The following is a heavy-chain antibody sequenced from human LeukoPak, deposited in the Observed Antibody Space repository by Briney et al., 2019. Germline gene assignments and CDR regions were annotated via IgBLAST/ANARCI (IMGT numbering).Heavy chain of an antibody. CDR1: RYIFISYY. CDR3: ARCLRGGDFVAQDAFDI. Sequence: GASVKVSCKASRYIFISYYMHWMRQAPGQGLEWMGIINPSGGSTNYAQKFQGRVTMTRDTSTSTVYMELSSLRSEDTAVYYCARCLRGGDFVAQDAFDIWGQGTTVTVSS. CDR2: INPSGGST. J-gene: IGHJ3*02. V-gene: IGHV1-46*01. D-gene: IGHD2-21*02.